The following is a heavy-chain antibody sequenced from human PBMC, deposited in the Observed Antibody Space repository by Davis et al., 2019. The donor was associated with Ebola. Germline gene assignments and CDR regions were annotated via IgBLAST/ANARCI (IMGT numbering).Heavy chain of an antibody. D-gene: IGHD3-16*01. CDR3: ARDRPLDFFFGDYYGMDV. CDR2: ISSDSDYI. CDR1: GFTFSSYA. J-gene: IGHJ6*04. Sequence: AASGFTFSSYAMSWVRQAPGKGLEWVSSISSDSDYIYYADSAKGRFTISIDNAKNSLYLQMNSLRAEDTAVYYCARDRPLDFFFGDYYGMDVWGKGTTVTVSS. V-gene: IGHV3-21*01.